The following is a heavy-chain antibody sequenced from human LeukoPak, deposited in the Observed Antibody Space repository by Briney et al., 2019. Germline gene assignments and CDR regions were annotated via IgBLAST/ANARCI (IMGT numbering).Heavy chain of an antibody. CDR2: ISSSSSYI. CDR1: GFTFSSYS. Sequence: GGSLRLSCAASGFTFSSYSMNWVRQAPGKGLEWVSSISSSSSYIYYADSVKGRFTISRDNAKNSLYLQMNSLRAEDTAVYYCARVGAQELVGGHFDYWGQGTLVTVSS. V-gene: IGHV3-21*01. CDR3: ARVGAQELVGGHFDY. D-gene: IGHD6-13*01. J-gene: IGHJ4*02.